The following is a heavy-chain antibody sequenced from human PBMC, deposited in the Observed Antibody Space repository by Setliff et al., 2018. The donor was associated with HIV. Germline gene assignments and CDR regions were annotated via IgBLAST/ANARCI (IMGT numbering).Heavy chain of an antibody. V-gene: IGHV1-69*10. D-gene: IGHD3-22*01. CDR1: GGTFSSHT. Sequence: SVKVSCKASGGTFSSHTITWVRQAPGQGLECMGGITPILAIANYAQKFQGRITITADESTNTAHMELRSLRSDDTAVYYCARGIVVVSDAFDIWGQVTMITASS. CDR2: ITPILAIA. CDR3: ARGIVVVSDAFDI. J-gene: IGHJ3*02.